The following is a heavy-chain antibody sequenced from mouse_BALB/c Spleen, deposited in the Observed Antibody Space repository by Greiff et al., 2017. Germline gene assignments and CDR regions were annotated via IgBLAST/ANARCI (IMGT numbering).Heavy chain of an antibody. CDR3: NAGHYYGSRVYYFDY. Sequence: VQLQQSGAELVRSGASVKLSCTASGFNIKDYYMHWVKQRPEQGLEWIGWIDPENGDTEYAPKFQGKATMTADTSSNTAYLQLSSLTSEDTAVYYCNAGHYYGSRVYYFDYWGQGTTLTVSS. V-gene: IGHV14-4*02. CDR2: IDPENGDT. J-gene: IGHJ2*01. CDR1: GFNIKDYY. D-gene: IGHD1-1*01.